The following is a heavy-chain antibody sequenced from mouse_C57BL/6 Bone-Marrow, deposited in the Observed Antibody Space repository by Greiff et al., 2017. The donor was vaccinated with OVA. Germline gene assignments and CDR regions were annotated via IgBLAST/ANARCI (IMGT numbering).Heavy chain of an antibody. CDR1: YFAFTASA. Sequence: KQSGAELVRPGSSVKLSCKDSYFAFTASAMHWVKQRPGHGLEWIVSFTMYSDATEYSENFKGKATLTANTSSSTAYMELSSLTSEDSAVYYCASGNYFAYWGQGTLVTVSA. J-gene: IGHJ3*01. D-gene: IGHD2-1*01. V-gene: IGHV1-49*01. CDR3: ASGNYFAY. CDR2: FTMYSDAT.